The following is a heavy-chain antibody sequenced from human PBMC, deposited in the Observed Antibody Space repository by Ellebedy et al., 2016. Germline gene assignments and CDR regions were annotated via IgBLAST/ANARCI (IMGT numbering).Heavy chain of an antibody. CDR3: ARDVSLYSSSPSFDS. J-gene: IGHJ4*02. CDR1: DGSVATYY. Sequence: SETLSLXCSVSDGSVATYYWTWIRQAPGKGLEWIGYVFYSGSTKYNSSLRGRVNISLDPSKNRFSLKLTSVAAADTAVYYCARDVSLYSSSPSFDSWGQGTLVTVSS. CDR2: VFYSGST. D-gene: IGHD6-6*01. V-gene: IGHV4-59*02.